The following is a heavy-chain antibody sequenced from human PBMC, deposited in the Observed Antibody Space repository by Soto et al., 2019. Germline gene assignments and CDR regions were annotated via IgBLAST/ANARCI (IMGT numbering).Heavy chain of an antibody. CDR2: IKRNIDGGTT. V-gene: IGHV3-15*01. CDR3: TTVDAVVLN. Sequence: EVQLVESGGGLVKPGGSLRLSCAASGFTFSNAWMSWVRQAPGGGLEWVGGIKRNIDGGTTDYAAPVKGRFAISRDDSNSSLYLEMNSLRSEDTAVYYCTTVDAVVLNWGQGLLVTVSS. D-gene: IGHD6-19*01. J-gene: IGHJ4*02. CDR1: GFTFSNAW.